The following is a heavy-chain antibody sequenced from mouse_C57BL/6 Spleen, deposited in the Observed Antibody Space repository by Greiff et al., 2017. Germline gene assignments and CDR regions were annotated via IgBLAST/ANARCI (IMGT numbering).Heavy chain of an antibody. V-gene: IGHV1-64*01. J-gene: IGHJ3*01. D-gene: IGHD3-2*02. Sequence: QVQLKEPGAELVKPGASVKLSCKASGYTFTSYWMHWVKQRPGQSLEWIGMIHPNSGSTNYNEKFKSKATLTVDKSSSTAYMQLSSLTSEDSAVYYCARDSSGYDFAYWGQGTLVTVSA. CDR1: GYTFTSYW. CDR2: IHPNSGST. CDR3: ARDSSGYDFAY.